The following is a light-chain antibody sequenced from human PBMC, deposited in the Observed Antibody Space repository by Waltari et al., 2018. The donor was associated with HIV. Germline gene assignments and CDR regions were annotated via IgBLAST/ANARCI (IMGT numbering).Light chain of an antibody. V-gene: IGLV3-1*01. J-gene: IGLJ2*01. CDR2: QDN. CDR1: KLGDKY. Sequence: SSELTQPPSVSVSPGQTASITCSGDKLGDKYVCWYQQKPGQSPLLVIYQDNMRPSGIPERFSCSNSGNTATLTISGTQAMDEADYYCQAWDSSAVVFGGGTKLTVL. CDR3: QAWDSSAVV.